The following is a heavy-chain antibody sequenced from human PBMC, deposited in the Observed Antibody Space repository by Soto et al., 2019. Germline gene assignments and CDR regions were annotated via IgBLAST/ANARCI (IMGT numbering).Heavy chain of an antibody. Sequence: GGSLRLSCTTSGFTFGDYALSWVRQAPGKGLEWVGFIRRNAYGGTTDYAASVKGRFTISRDDSKSIAYLQMNRLRTEDTALYYCTRASSLDFDFWGQGTLVTVSS. J-gene: IGHJ4*02. CDR2: IRRNAYGGTT. CDR3: TRASSLDFDF. V-gene: IGHV3-49*04. D-gene: IGHD3-16*01. CDR1: GFTFGDYA.